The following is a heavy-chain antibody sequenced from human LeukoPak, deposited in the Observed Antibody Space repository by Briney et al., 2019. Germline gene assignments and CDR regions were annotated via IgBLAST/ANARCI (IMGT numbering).Heavy chain of an antibody. CDR3: ARIPYSSGTIDY. D-gene: IGHD6-19*01. J-gene: IGHJ4*02. V-gene: IGHV3-74*01. Sequence: PGGSLRLSCAASGFTFRSYWMHWVRQAPGKGLVWVSRISNDGSSTSYADSVKGRFTISRDNAKNTLFLQMNSLRAEDTAVYYCARIPYSSGTIDYWGQGTLVTVSS. CDR2: ISNDGSST. CDR1: GFTFRSYW.